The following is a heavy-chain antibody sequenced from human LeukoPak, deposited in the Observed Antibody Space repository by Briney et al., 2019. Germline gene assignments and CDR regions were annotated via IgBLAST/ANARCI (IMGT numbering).Heavy chain of an antibody. CDR2: ISGSGGST. J-gene: IGHJ5*02. CDR3: ANAPNYDFWSGYDPFDP. V-gene: IGHV3-23*01. CDR1: GFTFSSYA. Sequence: GGSLRLSCAASGFTFSSYAMSWVRQAPGNGLEWVSAISGSGGSTYYADSVKGRFTIPRDNSKNTLYLQMNSLRAEDTAVYYCANAPNYDFWSGYDPFDPWGQGTLVTVSS. D-gene: IGHD3-3*01.